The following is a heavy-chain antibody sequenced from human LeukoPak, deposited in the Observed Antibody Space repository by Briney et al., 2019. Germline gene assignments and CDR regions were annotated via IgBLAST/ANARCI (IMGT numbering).Heavy chain of an antibody. J-gene: IGHJ4*02. CDR2: ISSSSTYI. V-gene: IGHV3-21*01. CDR1: GFTFSTSS. CDR3: ARAGYSSSWTFDY. D-gene: IGHD6-13*01. Sequence: PGGSLRLSCAVSGFTFSTSSMNWVRQAPGKGLEWVSSISSSSTYIYYADSVKGRFTISRANAKNSLYLQMNSLRAEDTAVYYCARAGYSSSWTFDYWGQGTLVTVSS.